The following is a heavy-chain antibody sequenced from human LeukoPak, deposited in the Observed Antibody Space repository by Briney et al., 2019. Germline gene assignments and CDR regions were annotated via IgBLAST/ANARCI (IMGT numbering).Heavy chain of an antibody. V-gene: IGHV4-34*01. Sequence: SETLSLTCAVYGGSFSGYYWSWIRQPPGKGLEWIGEINHSGSTNYNPSLKSRVTISVDTSKNRFSLKLSSVTAADTAVYYCARGRWLRGAFDYWGQGTLVTVSS. CDR1: GGSFSGYY. CDR3: ARGRWLRGAFDY. J-gene: IGHJ4*02. D-gene: IGHD5-12*01. CDR2: INHSGST.